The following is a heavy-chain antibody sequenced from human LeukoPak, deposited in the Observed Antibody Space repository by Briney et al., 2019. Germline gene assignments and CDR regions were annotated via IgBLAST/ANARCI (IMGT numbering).Heavy chain of an antibody. CDR2: INPNSGGT. D-gene: IGHD1-26*01. Sequence: ASVKVSCKASGYTFAGYYLHWVRQAPGQGLEWMGRINPNSGGTNYAPKFQDRVAMTRDTSNSTAYMELSRLRSDDTAVYYCARSAIVGATRDAFDIWGQGTMVTVSS. J-gene: IGHJ3*02. V-gene: IGHV1-2*06. CDR3: ARSAIVGATRDAFDI. CDR1: GYTFAGYY.